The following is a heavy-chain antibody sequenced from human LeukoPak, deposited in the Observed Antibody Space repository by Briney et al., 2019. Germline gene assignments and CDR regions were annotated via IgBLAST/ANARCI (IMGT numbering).Heavy chain of an antibody. CDR1: GYTFTGYY. J-gene: IGHJ4*02. D-gene: IGHD5-18*01. CDR2: IIPILGIA. CDR3: ARDGYSRDY. Sequence: ASVKVSCKASGYTFTGYYMHWVRQAPGQGLEWMGRIIPILGIANYAQKFQGRVTITADKSTSTAYMELSSLRSEDTAVYYCARDGYSRDYWGQGTLVAISS. V-gene: IGHV1-69*04.